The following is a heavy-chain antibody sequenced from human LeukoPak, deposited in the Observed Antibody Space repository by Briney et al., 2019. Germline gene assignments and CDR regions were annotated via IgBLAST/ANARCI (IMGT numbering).Heavy chain of an antibody. Sequence: SETLSLTCSVSGGSISNYYWSWIRQPPGKGLEWIGYIYYSGSTNYNPSLKSRVTISVDTSKNQFSLNLSSVTAADTAMYYCARDRSPEGYYDSSHWDYYHGMDVWGQGTTVTVSS. J-gene: IGHJ6*02. D-gene: IGHD3-22*01. V-gene: IGHV4-59*01. CDR2: IYYSGST. CDR3: ARDRSPEGYYDSSHWDYYHGMDV. CDR1: GGSISNYY.